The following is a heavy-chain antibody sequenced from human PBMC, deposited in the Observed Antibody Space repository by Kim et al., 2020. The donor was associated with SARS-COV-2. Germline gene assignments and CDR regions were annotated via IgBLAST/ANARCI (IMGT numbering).Heavy chain of an antibody. D-gene: IGHD3-10*01. Sequence: SETLSLTCAVYGGSFSGYYWSWIRQPPGKGLEWIGEINHSGSTNYNPSLKSRVTISVDTSKNQFSLKLSSVTAADTAVYYCARGDPSYYYGSGYGMDVWGQGTTVTVSS. CDR1: GGSFSGYY. V-gene: IGHV4-34*01. J-gene: IGHJ6*02. CDR2: INHSGST. CDR3: ARGDPSYYYGSGYGMDV.